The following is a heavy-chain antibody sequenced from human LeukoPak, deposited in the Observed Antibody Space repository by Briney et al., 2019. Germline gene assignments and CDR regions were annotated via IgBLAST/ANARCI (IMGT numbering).Heavy chain of an antibody. D-gene: IGHD3-22*01. CDR2: IYYSGST. J-gene: IGHJ3*02. V-gene: IGHV4-39*01. CDR3: ARLDKGRDAFDI. Sequence: SETLSLTCTVSGGSISSSSYYWGWIRQPPGKGLEWIGSIYYSGSTYYNPSLKSRVTISVDTSKNQFSLKLSSVTAGDTAVYYCARLDKGRDAFDIWGQGTMVTVSS. CDR1: GGSISSSSYY.